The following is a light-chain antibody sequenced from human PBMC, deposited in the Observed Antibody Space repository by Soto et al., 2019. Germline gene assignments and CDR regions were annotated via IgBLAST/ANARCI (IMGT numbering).Light chain of an antibody. Sequence: SYELTQPPSVSVAPGKTARITCGGNNIGSKSVHWNQQKPGQAPVLVIYYYSDRPSGIPERFSGSNSGNTATLTISRVEAGDEADYYCQVWDSSSDHLYVFGTGTKVTVL. CDR3: QVWDSSSDHLYV. V-gene: IGLV3-21*04. CDR1: NIGSKS. CDR2: YYS. J-gene: IGLJ1*01.